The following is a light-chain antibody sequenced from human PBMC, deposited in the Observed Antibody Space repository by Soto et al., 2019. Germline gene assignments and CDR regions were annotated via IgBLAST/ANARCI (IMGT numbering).Light chain of an antibody. J-gene: IGLJ1*01. CDR2: ENN. V-gene: IGLV1-51*02. Sequence: QSVLTQPPSVSAAPGQKVTISCSGSSSNIGNNYVSWYQQLPGTVPKLLIYENNKRPSGIPDRFSGSKSGTSATLGITGLQTGDEADYYCGTWDSSLSAAGVFGTGTKVTVL. CDR3: GTWDSSLSAAGV. CDR1: SSNIGNNY.